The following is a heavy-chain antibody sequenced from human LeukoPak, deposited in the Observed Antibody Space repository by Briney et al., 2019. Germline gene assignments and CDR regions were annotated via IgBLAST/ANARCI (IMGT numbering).Heavy chain of an antibody. CDR1: GFTFNRFY. V-gene: IGHV3-64*04. J-gene: IGHJ4*02. CDR2: ISSNGATT. CDR3: AEGERSGNYDFWSGYIYYFDY. D-gene: IGHD3-3*01. Sequence: GGSLRLSCSASGFTFNRFYLHWVRQAPGKGLEFVSHISSNGATTYYADSVKGRFTISRDNSKNTLYLQMNSLRAEDTAVYYCAEGERSGNYDFWSGYIYYFDYWGQGTLVTVSS.